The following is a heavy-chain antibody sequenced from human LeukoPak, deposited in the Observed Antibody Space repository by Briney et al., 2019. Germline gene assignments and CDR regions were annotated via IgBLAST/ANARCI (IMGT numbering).Heavy chain of an antibody. J-gene: IGHJ4*02. CDR1: GGSITSDSYY. Sequence: PSETLSLPCTVSGGSITSDSYYWVWVRQPPGKGLEWTGSIKYGGTTFYSSSLQSRITLSMDASKNQFSLRLTSVTAADTAVYYCARLGTYSGDRFDNWGQGTLVTVSS. V-gene: IGHV4-39*01. CDR2: IKYGGTT. D-gene: IGHD5-12*01. CDR3: ARLGTYSGDRFDN.